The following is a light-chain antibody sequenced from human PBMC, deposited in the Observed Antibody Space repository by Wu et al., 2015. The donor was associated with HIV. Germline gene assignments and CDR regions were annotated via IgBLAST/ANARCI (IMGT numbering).Light chain of an antibody. CDR2: DAS. CDR1: QGIYSY. J-gene: IGKJ1*01. CDR3: QQYYSYPRT. Sequence: AIQLTQSPSSLSASIGDRVTITCRASQGIYSYLAWYQLKPGTAPKLLIYDASTLQSGVPSRFSGSGSGTDFTLTISCLQSEDFATYYCQQYYSYPRTFGQGTKVEIK. V-gene: IGKV1-8*01.